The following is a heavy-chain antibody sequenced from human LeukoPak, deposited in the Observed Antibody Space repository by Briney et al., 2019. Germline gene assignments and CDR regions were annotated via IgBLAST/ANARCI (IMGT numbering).Heavy chain of an antibody. D-gene: IGHD3-10*02. CDR1: GFTFSSYE. CDR2: ISSSGSII. V-gene: IGHV3-48*03. CDR3: AELGITMIGGV. J-gene: IGHJ6*04. Sequence: GGSLRLSCAASGFTFSSYEMNWVRQAPGKGLEWGSYISSSGSIIYYADSVKGRFPISRDNAKNSLYLQMNSLRAEDTAVYYCAELGITMIGGVWGKGTTVTISS.